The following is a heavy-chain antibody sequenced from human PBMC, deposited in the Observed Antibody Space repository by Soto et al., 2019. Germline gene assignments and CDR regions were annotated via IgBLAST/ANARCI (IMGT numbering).Heavy chain of an antibody. J-gene: IGHJ2*01. CDR3: AREGAGNSGGFDL. CDR2: IKQDGSEK. D-gene: IGHD6-19*01. CDR1: GFTFSSYW. Sequence: EVQLVESGGGLVQPGGSLRLSCAASGFTFSSYWMSWVRQAPGKGLEWVANIKQDGSEKYYVDSVKGRFAISRDNAKNSLYLQMNSLRAEDTAVYYCAREGAGNSGGFDLWGRGTLVTVSS. V-gene: IGHV3-7*03.